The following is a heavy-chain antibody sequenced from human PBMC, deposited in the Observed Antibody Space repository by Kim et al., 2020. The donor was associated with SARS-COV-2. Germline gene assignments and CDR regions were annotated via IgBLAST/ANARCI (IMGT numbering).Heavy chain of an antibody. CDR3: TTDPTGRYYDILTGYYKLDD. CDR2: IKSKTDGGTT. V-gene: IGHV3-15*01. J-gene: IGHJ4*02. D-gene: IGHD3-9*01. Sequence: GGSLRLSCAASGFTFSNAWMSWVRQAPGKGLEWVGRIKSKTDGGTTDYAAPVKGRFTISRDDSKNTLYLQMNSLKTEDTAVYYCTTDPTGRYYDILTGYYKLDDWGQGTLVTVSS. CDR1: GFTFSNAW.